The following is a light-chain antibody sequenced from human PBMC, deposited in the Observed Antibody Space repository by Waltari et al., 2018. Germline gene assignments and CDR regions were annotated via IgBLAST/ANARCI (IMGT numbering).Light chain of an antibody. CDR3: VSYTSSNTVI. CDR1: NSDIGRYNY. J-gene: IGLJ2*01. Sequence: QSALTQPASVSGSAGQSIAISCSGTNSDIGRYNYVSWYQQHPGNAPRLIIYDVSRWPSGVSNRFIGSKSGITASLAISGLQAEDEGDYFCVSYTSSNTVIFGGGTRVTVL. V-gene: IGLV2-14*03. CDR2: DVS.